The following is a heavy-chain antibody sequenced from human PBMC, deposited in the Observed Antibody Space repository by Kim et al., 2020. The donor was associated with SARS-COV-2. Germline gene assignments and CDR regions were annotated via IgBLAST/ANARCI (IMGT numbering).Heavy chain of an antibody. CDR1: GFTFSDYG. CDR3: AKDEGRRYLYGSGIIDS. CDR2: TSYDGSDQ. V-gene: IGHV3-30*18. Sequence: GGSLRLSCAVSGFTFSDYGMHWVRQAPGKAPEWVAITSYDGSDQYYPDSVKGRFTISRDNSKNTVYLQMNSLRVEDTAVYYGAKDEGRRYLYGSGIIDSWGQGTLVTVSS. J-gene: IGHJ4*02. D-gene: IGHD3-10*01.